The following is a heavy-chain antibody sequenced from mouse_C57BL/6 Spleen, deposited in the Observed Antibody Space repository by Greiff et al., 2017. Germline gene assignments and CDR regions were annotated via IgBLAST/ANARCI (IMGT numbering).Heavy chain of an antibody. D-gene: IGHD1-1*01. CDR2: INYDGSST. Sequence: EVQRVESEGGLVQPGSSMKLSCTASGFTFSDYYMAWVRQVPEKGLEWVANINYDGSSTYYLDSLKSRFIISRDNAKNILYLQMSSLKSEDTATYYCARGGDYYGPFDYWGQGTTLTVSS. V-gene: IGHV5-16*01. CDR3: ARGGDYYGPFDY. J-gene: IGHJ2*01. CDR1: GFTFSDYY.